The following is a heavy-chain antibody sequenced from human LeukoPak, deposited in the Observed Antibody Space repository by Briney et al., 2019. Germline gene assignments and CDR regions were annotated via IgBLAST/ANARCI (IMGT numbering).Heavy chain of an antibody. CDR3: TRTLAGWDIDY. CDR1: GFTFSGSA. J-gene: IGHJ4*02. D-gene: IGHD1-26*01. CDR2: IRGKANSYAT. Sequence: GGSLRLSCAASGFTFSGSAMHWVRQASGKGLEWVGRIRGKANSYATAYAASVKGRFTISRDDSKNTAYLQMNSLKTEDTAVYYCTRTLAGWDIDYWGQGTLVTVSS. V-gene: IGHV3-73*01.